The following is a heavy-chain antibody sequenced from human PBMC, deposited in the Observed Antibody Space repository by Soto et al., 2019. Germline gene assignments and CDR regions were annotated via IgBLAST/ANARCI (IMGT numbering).Heavy chain of an antibody. D-gene: IGHD1-1*01. Sequence: QVHLVQSGAEVKKPGASVKVSCKGSGYGFTTNGITWVRQAPGQGLEWMAWISAHNGKTNHAQKLQGRVTVARDTSTSTAYMELGSLRSDDTAVYYCARGRYGDYWGQGALVTVSS. CDR2: ISAHNGKT. CDR1: GYGFTTNG. CDR3: ARGRYGDY. V-gene: IGHV1-18*01. J-gene: IGHJ4*02.